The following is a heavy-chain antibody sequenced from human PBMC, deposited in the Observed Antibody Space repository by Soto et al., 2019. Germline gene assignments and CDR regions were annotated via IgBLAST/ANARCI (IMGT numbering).Heavy chain of an antibody. V-gene: IGHV1-24*01. CDR1: GYTLTELS. D-gene: IGHD3-9*01. Sequence: ASVKVSCKVSGYTLTELSMHWVRQAPGKGLEWMGGFDPEDGETIYAQKFQGRVTMTEDTSTDTAYMELSSLRSEDTAVYYCATAAGGNILTGYYKFSWFDPWGQGTLVTVSS. CDR2: FDPEDGET. CDR3: ATAAGGNILTGYYKFSWFDP. J-gene: IGHJ5*02.